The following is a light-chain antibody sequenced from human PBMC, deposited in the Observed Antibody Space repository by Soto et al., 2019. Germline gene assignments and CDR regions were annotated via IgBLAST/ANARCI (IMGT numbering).Light chain of an antibody. CDR1: QSISSW. J-gene: IGKJ1*01. V-gene: IGKV1-5*03. Sequence: DIQMTQSPSTLSASVGDRVTITCRASQSISSWVAWYQQKPGKGPKLLIYKASHLESGVTSRFSGSGSGTEFTLTISSLQPGDFATYYCQHYNTYPWTFGHGTKVDIK. CDR2: KAS. CDR3: QHYNTYPWT.